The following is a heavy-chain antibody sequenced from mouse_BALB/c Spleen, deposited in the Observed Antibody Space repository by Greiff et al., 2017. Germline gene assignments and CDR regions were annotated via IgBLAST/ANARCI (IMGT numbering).Heavy chain of an antibody. V-gene: IGHV5-12-2*01. CDR2: ISNGGGST. CDR1: GFTFSSYT. D-gene: IGHD2-4*01. J-gene: IGHJ3*01. Sequence: EVKLVESGGGLVQPGGSLKLSCAASGFTFSSYTMSWVRQTPEKRLEWVAYISNGGGSTYYPDTVKGRFTISRDNAKNTLYLQMSSLKSEDTAMYYCARRDDYDDRFAYWGQGTLVTVSA. CDR3: ARRDDYDDRFAY.